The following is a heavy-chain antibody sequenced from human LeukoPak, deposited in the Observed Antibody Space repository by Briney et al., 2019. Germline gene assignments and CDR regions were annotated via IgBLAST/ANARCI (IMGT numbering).Heavy chain of an antibody. CDR3: TRRTGAGSYYFDF. Sequence: GGSLRLSCAASGFTFSTSWMSWVRQAPGKGPEWVGRIRSKANSYATAYAASVKGRFTISRDDSKNTAYLQMNSLKTEDTAVYYCTRRTGAGSYYFDFWGQGTLVTVSS. CDR1: GFTFSTSW. J-gene: IGHJ4*02. D-gene: IGHD6-25*01. V-gene: IGHV3-73*01. CDR2: IRSKANSYAT.